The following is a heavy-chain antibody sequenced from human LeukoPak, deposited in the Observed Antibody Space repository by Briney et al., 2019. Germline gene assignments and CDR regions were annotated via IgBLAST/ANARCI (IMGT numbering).Heavy chain of an antibody. Sequence: GESLKISCKGSGYSFADSWVAWVRQMPGKGLEWMAIIYPGDSDTRYSPSFEGQVTISADKSISTAYLQWSSLKASDTAVYYCARDLSGGYSSSSFDYWGQGTLVTVSS. J-gene: IGHJ4*02. D-gene: IGHD6-6*01. CDR2: IYPGDSDT. CDR1: GYSFADSW. V-gene: IGHV5-51*01. CDR3: ARDLSGGYSSSSFDY.